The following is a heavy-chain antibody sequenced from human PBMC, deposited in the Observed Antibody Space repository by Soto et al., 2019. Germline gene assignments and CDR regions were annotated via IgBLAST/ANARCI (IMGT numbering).Heavy chain of an antibody. CDR1: GVSISSHDW. J-gene: IGHJ4*02. CDR3: ATRDIGRVY. Sequence: QVQLQESGPGLVKPSGTLSLTCAVSGVSISSHDWWTWVRQPPGKGLEWIGESHQSGNTNYNSSLESRVTISLDKSKNLFSLQLNSVTVADTAVYYCATRDIGRVYWGQGTLVTVSS. V-gene: IGHV4-4*02. D-gene: IGHD2-15*01. CDR2: SHQSGNT.